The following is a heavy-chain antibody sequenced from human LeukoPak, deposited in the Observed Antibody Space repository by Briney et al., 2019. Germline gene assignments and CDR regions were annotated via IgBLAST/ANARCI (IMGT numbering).Heavy chain of an antibody. V-gene: IGHV4-30-2*01. CDR1: GGSISSGGYS. CDR3: ARLRSYYYDSNGYYSAFDI. CDR2: IYHSGST. Sequence: SQTLSLTCAVSGGSISSGGYSWSWIRQPPGKGLEWIGYIYHSGSTYYNPSLKSRATISVDRSKNRFSLKLSSVTAADTAVYYCARLRSYYYDSNGYYSAFDIWGQGTMVTVSS. J-gene: IGHJ3*02. D-gene: IGHD3-22*01.